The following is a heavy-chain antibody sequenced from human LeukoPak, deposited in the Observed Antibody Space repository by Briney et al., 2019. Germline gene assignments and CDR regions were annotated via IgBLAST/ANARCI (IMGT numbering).Heavy chain of an antibody. CDR3: ARWLSGEYYYDSSGYSHNWFDP. Sequence: SETLSLTCTVSGGSISSGDYYWSWIRQPPGKDLEWIGYIYYSGSTYYNPSLKSRVTISVDTSKNQFSLKLSSVTAADTAVYYCARWLSGEYYYDSSGYSHNWFDPWGQGTLVTVSS. V-gene: IGHV4-30-4*01. CDR1: GGSISSGDYY. D-gene: IGHD3-22*01. CDR2: IYYSGST. J-gene: IGHJ5*02.